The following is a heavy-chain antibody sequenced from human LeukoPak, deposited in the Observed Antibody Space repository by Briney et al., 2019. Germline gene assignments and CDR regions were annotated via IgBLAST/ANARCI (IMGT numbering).Heavy chain of an antibody. Sequence: GGSLRLSCAASGFTFRSYWRSWVRQAPGKGLERVANINQDRSETYHVHSVKGRFTISRDNAKNSVYLQMNSLTAEDTAVYYCVRDGGTTGYDLLDYWCQGSLLTVSS. J-gene: IGHJ4*02. D-gene: IGHD5-12*01. CDR3: VRDGGTTGYDLLDY. CDR1: GFTFRSYW. V-gene: IGHV3-7*01. CDR2: INQDRSET.